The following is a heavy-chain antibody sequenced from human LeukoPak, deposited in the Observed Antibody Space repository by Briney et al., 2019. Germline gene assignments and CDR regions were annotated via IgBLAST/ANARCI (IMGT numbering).Heavy chain of an antibody. CDR1: GFTVSSYY. J-gene: IGHJ4*01. V-gene: IGHV3-66*02. D-gene: IGHD6-19*01. CDR3: ARGAGWNFYEY. Sequence: PGGSLRLSCAASGFTVSSYYMNRVRQAPGKGLEWVSVFYVGGPTYYADSVQGRFTISRDNSKNTVHLQMNSLRAEDTAVYYCARGAGWNFYEYWGHGTLVTVSS. CDR2: FYVGGPT.